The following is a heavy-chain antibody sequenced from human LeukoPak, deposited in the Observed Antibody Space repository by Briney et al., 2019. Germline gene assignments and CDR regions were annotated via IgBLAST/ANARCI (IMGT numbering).Heavy chain of an antibody. CDR2: IRSKAYGGTT. V-gene: IGHV3-49*04. D-gene: IGHD4-17*01. CDR1: GFTFGDYA. J-gene: IGHJ6*03. CDR3: TRGRGGDGNYYYYYMDV. Sequence: GGSLRLSCTASGFTFGDYAMSWVRQAPGKGLEWVGCIRSKAYGGTTEYAASVQGRFTISRDEYKSNVHLNINRLENEDTYVYYCTRGRGGDGNYYYYYMDVWDKGTTVTISS.